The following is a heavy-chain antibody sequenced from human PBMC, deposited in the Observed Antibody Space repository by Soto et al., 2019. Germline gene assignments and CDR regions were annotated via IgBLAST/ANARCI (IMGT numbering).Heavy chain of an antibody. J-gene: IGHJ6*02. D-gene: IGHD2-8*01. CDR3: ARGHSTDCSNGVCSFFYNHEMDV. CDR1: GYSFTDYH. V-gene: IGHV1-2*04. Sequence: ASVKVSCKASGYSFTDYHIHWVRQAPGRGLEWLGRINPKSGGTSTAQKFQGWVTMTRDRSISTVYMELTRLRSDDTAVYFCARGHSTDCSNGVCSFFYNHEMDVWGQGTTVTVSS. CDR2: INPKSGGT.